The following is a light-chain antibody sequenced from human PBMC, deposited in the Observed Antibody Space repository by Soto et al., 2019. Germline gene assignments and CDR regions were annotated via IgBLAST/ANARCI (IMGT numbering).Light chain of an antibody. J-gene: IGLJ1*01. CDR2: EVT. CDR1: SSNVGSYDS. Sequence: QSVLTQPASVSGSPGQSITISCTGTSSNVGSYDSVSWYQHHSGKAPKLIIYEVTKWPSGVSNRFSGSKSGNTASLTISGLQSEDEGDYYCGSYRTSGTLCVFGTGTKLTVL. V-gene: IGLV2-14*01. CDR3: GSYRTSGTLCV.